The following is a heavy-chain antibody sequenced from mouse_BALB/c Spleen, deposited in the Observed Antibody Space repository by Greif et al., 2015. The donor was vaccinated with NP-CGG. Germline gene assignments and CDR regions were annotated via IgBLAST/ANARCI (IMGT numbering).Heavy chain of an antibody. CDR1: GYTFTSYW. CDR2: IAPGSGST. V-gene: IGHV1S41*01. J-gene: IGHJ1*01. Sequence: DLVKPGASVKLSCKASGYTFTSYWINWIKQRPGQGLEWIGRIAPGSGSTYYNEMFKGKATLTVDTSSSTAYIQLSGLSSEHSAVYFCARGYESYWSFDVWGAGTTGTVSS. D-gene: IGHD2-14*01. CDR3: ARGYESYWSFDV.